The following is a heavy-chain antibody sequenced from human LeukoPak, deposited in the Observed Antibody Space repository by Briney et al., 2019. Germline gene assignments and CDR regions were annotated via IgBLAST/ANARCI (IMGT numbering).Heavy chain of an antibody. CDR1: GFTFNSYA. D-gene: IGHD2-15*01. V-gene: IGHV3-23*01. J-gene: IGHJ3*02. CDR2: ISGSGGGT. Sequence: GGSLRLSCAASGFTFNSYAMSWVRQAPEKGLEWVATISGSGGGTYYADSVKGRFTSSRDNAKNTLYLQMNSLRAEDTAVYYCAREGVGYPDAFDIWGQGTMVTVSS. CDR3: AREGVGYPDAFDI.